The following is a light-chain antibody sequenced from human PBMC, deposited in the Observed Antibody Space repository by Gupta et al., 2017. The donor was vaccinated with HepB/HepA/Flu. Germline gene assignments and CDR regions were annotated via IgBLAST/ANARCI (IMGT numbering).Light chain of an antibody. CDR2: DAS. Sequence: DIQMTQSPSSVSAPVGDRVTITCRASQNIGKWLAWYQQKAGKAPKLLIYDASNLQSGVPSRFSGSGSGTDFTLTINTLQPEDFASYYCQRANDFPLSFGGGTKVEIK. CDR3: QRANDFPLS. CDR1: QNIGKW. J-gene: IGKJ4*01. V-gene: IGKV1D-12*01.